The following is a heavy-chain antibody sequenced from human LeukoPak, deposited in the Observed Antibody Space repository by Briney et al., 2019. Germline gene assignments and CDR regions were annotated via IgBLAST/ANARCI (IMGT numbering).Heavy chain of an antibody. CDR2: IYYSGST. CDR1: GGSISSYY. Sequence: PSETLSLTCTVSGGSISSYYWSWVRQPPGKGLEWVGYIYYSGSTNYNPSLKSRVTISVDTSKNQFSLKLSSVTAADTAVYYCARGVRYFDWSPTYYFDYWGQGTLVTVSS. CDR3: ARGVRYFDWSPTYYFDY. J-gene: IGHJ4*02. V-gene: IGHV4-59*01. D-gene: IGHD3-9*01.